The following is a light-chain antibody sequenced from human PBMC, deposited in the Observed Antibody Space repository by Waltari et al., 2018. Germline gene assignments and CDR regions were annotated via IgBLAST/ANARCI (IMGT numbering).Light chain of an antibody. Sequence: QSVLTQPPSASGTPGQRVTMSSSRSSSNIARNTVTWYQQLPGTAPELLIYIDNQRPSGVPDRFSGSRSGTSASLAISGLQSEDEADYHCATWDDSLNAWVFGGGTKLTVL. CDR3: ATWDDSLNAWV. CDR2: IDN. V-gene: IGLV1-44*01. CDR1: SSNIARNT. J-gene: IGLJ3*02.